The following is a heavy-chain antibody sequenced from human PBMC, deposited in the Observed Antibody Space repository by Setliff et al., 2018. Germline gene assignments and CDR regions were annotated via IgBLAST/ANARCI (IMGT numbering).Heavy chain of an antibody. V-gene: IGHV1-18*01. J-gene: IGHJ4*02. CDR1: GYTFTSYG. CDR2: ISPYNGDT. Sequence: GASVKVSCKASGYTFTSYGITWVRQAPGQGLEWIGWISPYNGDTKYAQKFQGRVTMTTDTPTSTAYMELRSLRSDDTAVYYCARGPLDFVVAPPAAKFDFWGQGTLVTVSS. CDR3: ARGPLDFVVAPPAAKFDF. D-gene: IGHD2-2*01.